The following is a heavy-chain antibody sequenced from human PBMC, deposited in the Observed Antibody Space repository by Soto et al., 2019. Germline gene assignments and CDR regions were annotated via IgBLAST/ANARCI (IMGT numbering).Heavy chain of an antibody. J-gene: IGHJ4*02. CDR3: ARVSRSSGATGC. D-gene: IGHD6-19*01. CDR1: GYTSTSYD. CDR2: MNPNSGNT. V-gene: IGHV1-8*01. Sequence: ASVKVSCKASGYTSTSYDINWVRQATGQGLEWMGWMNPNSGNTGYAQKFQGRVTMTRNTSISTAYMELSSLRSEDTAVYYCARVSRSSGATGCWGQGTPATVSS.